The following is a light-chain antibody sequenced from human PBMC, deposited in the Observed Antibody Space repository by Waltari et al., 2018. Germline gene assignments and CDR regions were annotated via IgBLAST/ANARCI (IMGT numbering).Light chain of an antibody. CDR3: QQYGSSIPFT. CDR1: QSVTASQ. CDR2: GAS. Sequence: EIVLTQSPGTMSLSPGDRATLSCRASQSVTASQVAWYQQKPGQAPRLLIYGASTRATGTADRFSGTGSGTDVILTISGLEPEEFAVYFCQQYGSSIPFTFGPGTKV. J-gene: IGKJ3*01. V-gene: IGKV3-20*01.